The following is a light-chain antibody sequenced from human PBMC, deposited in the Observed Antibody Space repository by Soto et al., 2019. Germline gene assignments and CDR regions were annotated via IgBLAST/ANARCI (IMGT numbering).Light chain of an antibody. Sequence: DIQMTQSPSTLSASVGDSVTITCRASQSINSLVTWYQQHPGKAPKLLIHVASSLENGVPSRFSGSGSGTGFTLTITSLQPDDFATYYCLQYDHYSTFGQGTKLEI. J-gene: IGKJ2*01. V-gene: IGKV1-5*01. CDR2: VAS. CDR1: QSINSL. CDR3: LQYDHYST.